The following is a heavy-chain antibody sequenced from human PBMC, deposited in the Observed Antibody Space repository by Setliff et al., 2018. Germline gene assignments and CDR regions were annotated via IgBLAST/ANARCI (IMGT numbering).Heavy chain of an antibody. V-gene: IGHV4-38-2*01. CDR2: IFHSGKT. CDR1: GYSVRSGCY. CDR3: VRGIGTP. J-gene: IGHJ5*02. Sequence: SETLSLTCAVSGYSVRSGCYWGWVRQPPGKGLEWIGSIFHSGKTYYNPSLQSRVTISIETSKNQFSLKLNSVNDADTAVYYCVRGIGTPWGQGTLVTVSS.